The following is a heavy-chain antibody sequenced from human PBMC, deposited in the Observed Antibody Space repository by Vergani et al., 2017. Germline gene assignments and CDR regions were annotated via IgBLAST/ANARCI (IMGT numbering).Heavy chain of an antibody. D-gene: IGHD1-1*01. Sequence: QVQLQESGPGLVKASQTLSLTCSVSGAYVGSGGYYWTWVRQRPGMGLDWIGYIYYSGTTYYNPSLESRLTISLDTSENHLSLKLTSVTDADTAVYYCARDLGGGLVRTTIGKSKRDSAFDIWGQGTMVTVSS. CDR1: GAYVGSGGYY. J-gene: IGHJ3*02. CDR2: IYYSGTT. CDR3: ARDLGGGLVRTTIGKSKRDSAFDI. V-gene: IGHV4-31*03.